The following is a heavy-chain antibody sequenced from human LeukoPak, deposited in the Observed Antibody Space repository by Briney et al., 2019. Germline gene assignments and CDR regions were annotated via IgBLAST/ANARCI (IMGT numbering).Heavy chain of an antibody. CDR2: ISWNSGSI. V-gene: IGHV3-9*01. D-gene: IGHD4-11*01. CDR3: AKDPNSNYVGSLDY. Sequence: PGGSLRLSCTASGFTFDDYAMHWVRQAPGKGLEWVSGISWNSGSIGYADSVKGRFTISRDNAKNSLYLQMNSLRAEDTALYYCAKDPNSNYVGSLDYWGQGTLVTVSS. J-gene: IGHJ4*02. CDR1: GFTFDDYA.